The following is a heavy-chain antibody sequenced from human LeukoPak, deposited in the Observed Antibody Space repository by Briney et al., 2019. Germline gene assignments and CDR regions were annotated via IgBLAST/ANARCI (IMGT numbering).Heavy chain of an antibody. CDR1: GGSFSGYY. V-gene: IGHV4-34*01. Sequence: SETLSLTCAVYGGSFSGYYWSWIRQPPGKGLEWIEEINHSGSTNYNPSLKSRVTISVDTSKNQFSLKLSSVTAADTAVYYCARGNRVVAATPRSWFDPWGQGTLVTVSS. CDR3: ARGNRVVAATPRSWFDP. CDR2: INHSGST. J-gene: IGHJ5*02. D-gene: IGHD2-15*01.